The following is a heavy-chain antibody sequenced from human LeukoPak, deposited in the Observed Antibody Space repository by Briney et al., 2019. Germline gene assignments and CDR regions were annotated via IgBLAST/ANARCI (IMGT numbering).Heavy chain of an antibody. V-gene: IGHV3-74*01. Sequence: GGSLRLSCAASGFTFSSYWMHWVRQAPGKGLVWVSRINSDGSSTGYADSVKGRFTISRDNAKNTLYLQMNSLRAEDTAVYYCARELPAAILRLDPGLDYWGQGTLVTVSS. CDR2: INSDGSST. J-gene: IGHJ4*02. CDR1: GFTFSSYW. D-gene: IGHD2-2*01. CDR3: ARELPAAILRLDPGLDY.